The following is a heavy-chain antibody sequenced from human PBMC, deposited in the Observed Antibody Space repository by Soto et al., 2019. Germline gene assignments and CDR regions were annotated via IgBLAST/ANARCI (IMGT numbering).Heavy chain of an antibody. CDR1: AFTFFDSG. Sequence: GGPLIPSCAASAFTFFDSGMTGVRDAPVGVLERVSSISATGTNTYYADSVRGRFTISRDNSKNTLYLQMKILKADDTAVYFCARGTPHFDWLLYYAFDMWGQGTMVTLSS. CDR2: ISATGTNT. J-gene: IGHJ3*02. CDR3: ARGTPHFDWLLYYAFDM. V-gene: IGHV3-23*01. D-gene: IGHD3-9*01.